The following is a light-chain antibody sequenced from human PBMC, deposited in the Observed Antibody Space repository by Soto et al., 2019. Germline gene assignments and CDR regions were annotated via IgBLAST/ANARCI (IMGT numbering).Light chain of an antibody. CDR3: QQYDNRSCT. V-gene: IGKV1-33*01. J-gene: IGKJ3*01. CDR2: DAS. CDR1: QDISKF. Sequence: DIQMTQSPSSLSASVGDRVSFTCQASQDISKFLNWYQHKPGQAPSLLIYDASKSQCGVPSMFSGSGSGADFALTISRLEPEDNGTYCCQQYDNRSCTFGPGTKVDIK.